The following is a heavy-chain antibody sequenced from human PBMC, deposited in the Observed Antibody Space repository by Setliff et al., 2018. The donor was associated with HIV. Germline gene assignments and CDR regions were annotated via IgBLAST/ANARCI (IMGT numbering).Heavy chain of an antibody. D-gene: IGHD4-4*01. CDR2: TSYDGRNK. Sequence: GGSLRLSCAASGFTFSSYAMSWVRQAPGKGLEWVAVTSYDGRNKYYADSVKGRFTISRDNAKNSLYLQMSSLRAEDTAVYYCAREIRAGNYPPYNYYFYMDVWGKGTTVTVSS. CDR1: GFTFSSYA. V-gene: IGHV3-30*07. J-gene: IGHJ6*03. CDR3: AREIRAGNYPPYNYYFYMDV.